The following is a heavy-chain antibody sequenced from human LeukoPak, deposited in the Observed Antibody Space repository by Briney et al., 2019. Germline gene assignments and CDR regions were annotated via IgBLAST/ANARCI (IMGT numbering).Heavy chain of an antibody. V-gene: IGHV3-30*02. CDR1: GFTFSSYG. Sequence: GGSLRLSCAASGFTFSSYGMHWVRQAPGKGLEWVAFIRYDGSNKYYADSVKGRFTISRDNSKNTLYLQMNSLTAEDTAVYYCAKDAKRYCSGGSCYSDFDYWGQGTLVTVSS. J-gene: IGHJ4*02. CDR2: IRYDGSNK. CDR3: AKDAKRYCSGGSCYSDFDY. D-gene: IGHD2-15*01.